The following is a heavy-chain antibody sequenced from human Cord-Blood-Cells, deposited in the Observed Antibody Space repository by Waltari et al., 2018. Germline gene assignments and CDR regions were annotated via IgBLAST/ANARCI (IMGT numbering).Heavy chain of an antibody. CDR3: ATGLSYSSSWYNAFDI. Sequence: QVQLVQSGAEVKKPGASVKVSCQVSGYTLTELSMHWVRQAPGKGLEWMGGFDPEDGETIYAQKVTGRVTMTEDTSTDTAYMELISLRSEDTAVYYCATGLSYSSSWYNAFDIWGQGTMVTVSS. J-gene: IGHJ3*02. CDR1: GYTLTELS. V-gene: IGHV1-24*01. CDR2: FDPEDGET. D-gene: IGHD6-13*01.